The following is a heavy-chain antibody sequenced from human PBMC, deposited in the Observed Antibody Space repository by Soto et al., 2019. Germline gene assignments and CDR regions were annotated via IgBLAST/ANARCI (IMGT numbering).Heavy chain of an antibody. CDR3: AEHIVGGYYYYGMDV. CDR2: ISGSGGST. CDR1: GFTFSSYA. D-gene: IGHD2-21*01. J-gene: IGHJ6*02. V-gene: IGHV3-23*01. Sequence: LRLSCAASGFTFSSYAMSWVRQAPGKGLEWVSAISGSGGSTYYADSVKGRFTISRDNSKNTLYLQMNSLRAEDTAVYYCAEHIVGGYYYYGMDVWGQGTTVTVSS.